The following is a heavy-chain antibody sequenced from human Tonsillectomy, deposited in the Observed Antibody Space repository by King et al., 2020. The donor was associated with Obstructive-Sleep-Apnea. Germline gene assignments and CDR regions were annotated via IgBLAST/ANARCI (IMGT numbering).Heavy chain of an antibody. V-gene: IGHV3-15*01. J-gene: IGHJ4*02. CDR3: TTSSGRFDFWSGYYYFDD. CDR2: IKSKTDGGTT. CDR1: GFTFSDAW. Sequence: VQLVESGGGLVKPGGSLRLSCAASGFTFSDAWMSWVRQAPGKGLVWVGRIKSKTDGGTTDYAAPVKGRFTISRDDSKNTLYLQMNSLKTEDTAVYYCTTSSGRFDFWSGYYYFDDWGQGTLVTVSS. D-gene: IGHD3-3*01.